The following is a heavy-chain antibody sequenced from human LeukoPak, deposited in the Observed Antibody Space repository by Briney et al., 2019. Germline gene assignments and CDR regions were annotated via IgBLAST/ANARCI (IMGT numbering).Heavy chain of an antibody. J-gene: IGHJ6*03. V-gene: IGHV3-21*01. CDR3: ARDRRGYYGTFYMDV. CDR2: ISTSSSYI. D-gene: IGHD3-10*01. Sequence: PGGSLRLSCAVSGFTFSSYTMNWVRQAPGKGLEWVSSISTSSSYIYYADSVKGRFTISRDNAKNSLYLQMNSLRDEDTAVYYCARDRRGYYGTFYMDVWGKGTTVTISS. CDR1: GFTFSSYT.